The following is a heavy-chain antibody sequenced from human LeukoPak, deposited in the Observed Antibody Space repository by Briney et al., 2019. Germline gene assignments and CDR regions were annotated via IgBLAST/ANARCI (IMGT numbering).Heavy chain of an antibody. D-gene: IGHD3-22*01. Sequence: SETLSLTCTVSGGSISSYYWSWIRQPPGKGLEWIGYIYYSGSTNYNPSLKSRVPISIDKSKSQFSLKLSSVTAADTALYYCARHPPRDSSGNNAFDIWGQGTMVTVSS. CDR2: IYYSGST. V-gene: IGHV4-59*08. CDR3: ARHPPRDSSGNNAFDI. CDR1: GGSISSYY. J-gene: IGHJ3*02.